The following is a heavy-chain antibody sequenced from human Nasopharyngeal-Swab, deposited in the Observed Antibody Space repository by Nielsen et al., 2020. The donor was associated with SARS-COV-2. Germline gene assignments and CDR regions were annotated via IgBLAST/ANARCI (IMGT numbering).Heavy chain of an antibody. D-gene: IGHD2-2*01. J-gene: IGHJ4*02. CDR2: IFSGGST. V-gene: IGHV3-66*01. Sequence: GGSLRLSCAASGFPFSSNYMSWVRKAPGRGWEGASVIFSGGSTHYADSVMGRCTISRDNSKNTLYLQMNRLRAEDTAVYHCARVEDPVVPAAPHFDYWGQGTLVTVSS. CDR3: ARVEDPVVPAAPHFDY. CDR1: GFPFSSNY.